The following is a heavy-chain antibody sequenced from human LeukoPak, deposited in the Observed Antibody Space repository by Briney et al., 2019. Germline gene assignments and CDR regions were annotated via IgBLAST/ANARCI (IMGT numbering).Heavy chain of an antibody. J-gene: IGHJ6*03. CDR3: ATLTSAYYYYYYMDV. Sequence: GGSLRLSCAASGFTFSSYSMNWVRQAPGKGLELVSSISSSSSYIYYADSVKGRFTISRDNAKNSLYLQMNSLRAEDTAVYYCATLTSAYYYYYYMDVWGKGTTVTVSS. V-gene: IGHV3-21*01. CDR1: GFTFSSYS. CDR2: ISSSSSYI.